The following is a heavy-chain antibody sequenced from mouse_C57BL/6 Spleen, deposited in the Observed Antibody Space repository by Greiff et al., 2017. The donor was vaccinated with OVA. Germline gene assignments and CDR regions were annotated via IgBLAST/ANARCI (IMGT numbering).Heavy chain of an antibody. D-gene: IGHD2-5*01. J-gene: IGHJ1*03. CDR3: ARHENSKGYFDV. CDR2: ISSGGSYT. V-gene: IGHV5-6*01. CDR1: GFTLSSYG. Sequence: EVMLVESGGDLVKPGGSLKLSCAASGFTLSSYGMSWVRQTPDKRLEWVATISSGGSYTYYPDSVKGRFTISRDNAKNTLYLQMSSLKSEDTAMYYCARHENSKGYFDVWGTGTTVTVSS.